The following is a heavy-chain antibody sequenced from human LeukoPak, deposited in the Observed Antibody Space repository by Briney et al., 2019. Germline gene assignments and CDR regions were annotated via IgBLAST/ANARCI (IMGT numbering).Heavy chain of an antibody. Sequence: GGSLRLSCAASGFTFSSYGMHWVRQAPGKGLEWVAFIRYDGSNKYYADSVKGRFTISRDNSKNTLYLQMNSLRAEDTAVYYCAKDGAGTSLTDHDPWGQGTLVTVSS. D-gene: IGHD1-14*01. CDR3: AKDGAGTSLTDHDP. CDR2: IRYDGSNK. CDR1: GFTFSSYG. J-gene: IGHJ5*02. V-gene: IGHV3-30*02.